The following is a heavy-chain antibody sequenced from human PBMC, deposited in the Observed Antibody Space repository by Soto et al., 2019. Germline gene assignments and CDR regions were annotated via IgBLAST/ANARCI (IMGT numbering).Heavy chain of an antibody. CDR2: ISSNSATI. Sequence: EVQLVESGGGLVQPGRSLRLSCVASGFIADDYAMHWVRQAPGKGLEWVSGISSNSATINYADSVKGRFTISRDNAKNSLFLQMNSLRPEDTTFYYCVKDMKWGGMTTIHYFDSWGQGTLVTVSS. J-gene: IGHJ4*02. CDR1: GFIADDYA. D-gene: IGHD4-17*01. CDR3: VKDMKWGGMTTIHYFDS. V-gene: IGHV3-9*02.